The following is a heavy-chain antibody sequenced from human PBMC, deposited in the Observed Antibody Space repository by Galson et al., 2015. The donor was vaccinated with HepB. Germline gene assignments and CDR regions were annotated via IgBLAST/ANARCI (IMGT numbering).Heavy chain of an antibody. V-gene: IGHV3-33*01. J-gene: IGHJ6*02. CDR3: ASGPGYCSSTSSYAYYYYGMDV. D-gene: IGHD2-2*01. CDR2: IWYDGSNK. Sequence: SLRLSCAASGFTFSSYGMHWVRQAPGKGLEWVAVIWYDGSNKYYADSVKGRFTISRDNSKNTLYLQMNSLRAEDTAVYYCASGPGYCSSTSSYAYYYYGMDVWGQGTTVTVSS. CDR1: GFTFSSYG.